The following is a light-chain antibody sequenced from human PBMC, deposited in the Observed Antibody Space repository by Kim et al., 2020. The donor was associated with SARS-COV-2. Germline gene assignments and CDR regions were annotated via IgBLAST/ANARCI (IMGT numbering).Light chain of an antibody. Sequence: DIQMTQSPSTLSASVGDRVTITCRASQSISSWLAWYQQKPGKAPKLLIYKASSLESGIPSRFSGSGSGTEFTLTISSLQPDDFATYYCQQYNSYLLTFGGGTKVDIK. CDR1: QSISSW. CDR3: QQYNSYLLT. J-gene: IGKJ4*01. V-gene: IGKV1-5*03. CDR2: KAS.